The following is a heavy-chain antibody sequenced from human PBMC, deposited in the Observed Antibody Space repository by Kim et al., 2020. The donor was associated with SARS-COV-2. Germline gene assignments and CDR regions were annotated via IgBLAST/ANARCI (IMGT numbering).Heavy chain of an antibody. J-gene: IGHJ6*02. D-gene: IGHD6-19*01. Sequence: GGSLRLSCAASGFTFSSYAMSWVRQAPGKGLEWVSSISGSAGSTYYADSVNGRFTVSRDNSKNTLYLQMNSLRAEDTAVYYCAKAYDSSGWSPLDWGQGTTVTVSS. CDR3: AKAYDSSGWSPLD. CDR2: ISGSAGST. CDR1: GFTFSSYA. V-gene: IGHV3-23*01.